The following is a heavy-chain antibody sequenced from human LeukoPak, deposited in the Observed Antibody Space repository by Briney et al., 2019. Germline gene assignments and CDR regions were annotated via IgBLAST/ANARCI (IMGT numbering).Heavy chain of an antibody. Sequence: PGGSLRLSCAASGFTFSSYAMHWVRQAPGKGLEWVAVISYDGGNKYYADSVKGRFTISRDNSKNTLYLQMNSLRAEDTAVYYCASQTGYSSGWYPSPFDYWGQGTLVTVSS. CDR1: GFTFSSYA. D-gene: IGHD6-19*01. J-gene: IGHJ4*02. CDR3: ASQTGYSSGWYPSPFDY. CDR2: ISYDGGNK. V-gene: IGHV3-30-3*01.